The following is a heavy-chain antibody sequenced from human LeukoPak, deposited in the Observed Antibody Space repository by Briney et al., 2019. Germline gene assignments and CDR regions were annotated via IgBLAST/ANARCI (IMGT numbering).Heavy chain of an antibody. V-gene: IGHV4-59*01. CDR2: IYYSGST. D-gene: IGHD3-10*01. CDR3: ARASPVLLWFGETDY. J-gene: IGHJ4*02. Sequence: SETLSLTCTVSGGSISSYYWSWIRQPPGKGLEWIGYIYYSGSTNYNPSLKSRVTISVDTSKNQFSLKLSSVTAADTAVYYCARASPVLLWFGETDYWGQGTLVTVSS. CDR1: GGSISSYY.